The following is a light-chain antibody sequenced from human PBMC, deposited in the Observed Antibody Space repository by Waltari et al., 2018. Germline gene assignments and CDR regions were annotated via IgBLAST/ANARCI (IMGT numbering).Light chain of an antibody. CDR3: QSYDSSLTGYV. Sequence: QSVLTQPPSGSGAPGQRVTIPWTGRSSNMGAGLDVHWNQQIPGTAPKLLNHGNDNRPSGVPDRFSGSKSGTSASLAITGLQAEDEADYYCQSYDSSLTGYVFGTGTKVTVL. CDR2: GND. CDR1: SSNMGAGLD. V-gene: IGLV1-40*01. J-gene: IGLJ1*01.